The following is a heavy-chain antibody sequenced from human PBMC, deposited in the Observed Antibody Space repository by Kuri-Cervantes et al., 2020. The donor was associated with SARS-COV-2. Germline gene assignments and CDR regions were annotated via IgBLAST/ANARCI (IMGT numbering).Heavy chain of an antibody. CDR2: IPYSGST. J-gene: IGHJ4*02. V-gene: IGHV4-59*01. CDR1: GGSISTYY. Sequence: SETLSLTCTVSGGSISTYYWSWFRQPPGKGLEWIGYIPYSGSTNYNPSLKSRVTMSVDTSKNQFSLKLNSVTAADTAVYYCARDRGAFWGMGDYWGQGTLVTVSS. D-gene: IGHD3-10*01. CDR3: ARDRGAFWGMGDY.